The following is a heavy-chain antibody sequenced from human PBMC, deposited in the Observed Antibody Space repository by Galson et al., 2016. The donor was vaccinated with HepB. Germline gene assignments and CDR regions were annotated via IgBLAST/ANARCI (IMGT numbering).Heavy chain of an antibody. J-gene: IGHJ5*02. CDR3: ARLHSQGSEEFDP. CDR1: GASISGHY. V-gene: IGHV4-59*11. CDR2: IYYNGNT. D-gene: IGHD2-15*01. Sequence: ETLSLTCTVSGASISGHYWSWIRQPPGRGLEWIGYIYYNGNTHYNPSLNSRVTLSVDMSNHQFSLKVTSVTDADTGVYYCARLHSQGSEEFDPWGQGTPGTLSP.